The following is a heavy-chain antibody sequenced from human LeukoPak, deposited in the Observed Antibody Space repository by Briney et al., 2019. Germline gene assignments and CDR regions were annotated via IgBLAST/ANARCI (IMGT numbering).Heavy chain of an antibody. CDR2: VPFYGSNK. CDR1: GFTFNNYF. Sequence: AGSLRLSCADSGFTFNNYFMHWVRQAPGKGLERVAVVPFYGSNKYYADSVKGRFTISRDNSRNTLSLQMTSPRVEDTAVYYCTSICSSSSCYLDYWGQGTLVTVSS. D-gene: IGHD2-2*01. CDR3: TSICSSSSCYLDY. V-gene: IGHV3-30*03. J-gene: IGHJ4*02.